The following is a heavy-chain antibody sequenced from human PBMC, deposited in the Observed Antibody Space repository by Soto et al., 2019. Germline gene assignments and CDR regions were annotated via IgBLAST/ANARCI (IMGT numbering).Heavy chain of an antibody. D-gene: IGHD3-10*01. V-gene: IGHV1-24*01. Sequence: ASVKVSCKVSGYTLTELSMHWVRQAPGKGLEWMGGFDPEDGETIYAQKFQGRVTMTEDTSTDTANMELSSLRSEDTAVYYCATYYYGSGSYYIFYFDYWGQGTLVTVSS. CDR2: FDPEDGET. J-gene: IGHJ4*02. CDR1: GYTLTELS. CDR3: ATYYYGSGSYYIFYFDY.